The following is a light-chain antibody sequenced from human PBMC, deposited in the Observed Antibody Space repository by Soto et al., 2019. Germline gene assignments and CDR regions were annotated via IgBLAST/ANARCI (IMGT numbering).Light chain of an antibody. V-gene: IGLV1-36*01. Sequence: QLVLTQPPSVSEAPRQRVTISCSGSSSNIGNNAVNWYQQLPGKAPKLLIYYDDLLPSGVSDRFSGSKSGTSASLAISGLQSEDEADYYCAAWDDSLNGPRVFGTGTKVTVL. CDR1: SSNIGNNA. CDR2: YDD. J-gene: IGLJ1*01. CDR3: AAWDDSLNGPRV.